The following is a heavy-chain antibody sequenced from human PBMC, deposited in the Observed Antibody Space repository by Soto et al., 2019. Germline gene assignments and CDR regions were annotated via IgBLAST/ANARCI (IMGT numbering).Heavy chain of an antibody. D-gene: IGHD1-20*01. V-gene: IGHV3-9*01. CDR2: IGWDGVNI. Sequence: EVHLVASGGGLVQPGRSLRLSCAASGFRFDDYAIHWVRQAPGKGLDWVAAIGWDGVNIAYADSVKGRFTISRDNARNYLYLQMDRLRVKDTAFYFCARVMAAYNWNAPFDHWGKGTLVSVSS. J-gene: IGHJ4*02. CDR1: GFRFDDYA. CDR3: ARVMAAYNWNAPFDH.